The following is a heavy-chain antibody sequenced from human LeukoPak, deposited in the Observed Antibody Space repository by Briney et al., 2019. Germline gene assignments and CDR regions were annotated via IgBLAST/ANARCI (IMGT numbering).Heavy chain of an antibody. CDR2: ISSSSSTI. CDR1: GFTFSSYS. D-gene: IGHD6-19*01. J-gene: IGHJ4*02. Sequence: PGGSLRLSRAASGFTFSSYSMNWVRQAPGKGLEWVSYISSSSSTIYYADSVKGRFTISRDNAKNSLYLQMNSLRAEDTAVYYCARGIRAGIYYFDYWGQGTLVTVSS. CDR3: ARGIRAGIYYFDY. V-gene: IGHV3-48*04.